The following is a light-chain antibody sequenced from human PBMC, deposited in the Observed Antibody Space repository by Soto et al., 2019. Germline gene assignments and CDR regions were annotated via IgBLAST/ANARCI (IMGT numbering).Light chain of an antibody. CDR2: DVN. CDR3: TSWTTSTTMI. V-gene: IGLV2-14*03. Sequence: QPVLTQPASVSGSPGQSITISCTGTSSDIGAYNFVSWYQQHPGKAPKLMLYDVNIRPSGVSNRFSGSKSGNTASLTISGLQAEDEADYYCTSWTTSTTMIFGGG. J-gene: IGLJ2*01. CDR1: SSDIGAYNF.